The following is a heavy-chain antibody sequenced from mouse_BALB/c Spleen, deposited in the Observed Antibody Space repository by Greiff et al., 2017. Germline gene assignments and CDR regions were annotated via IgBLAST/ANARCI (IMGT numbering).Heavy chain of an antibody. J-gene: IGHJ4*01. D-gene: IGHD1-1*01. Sequence: EVQLVESGGGLVKPGGSLKLSCAASGFTFSSYAMSWVRQSPEKRLEWVAEISSGGSYTYYPDTVTGRFTISRDNAKNTLYLEMSSLRSEDTAMYYCARVYYYGSSYYYYAMDYWGQGTSVTVSS. V-gene: IGHV5-9-4*01. CDR1: GFTFSSYA. CDR2: ISSGGSYT. CDR3: ARVYYYGSSYYYYAMDY.